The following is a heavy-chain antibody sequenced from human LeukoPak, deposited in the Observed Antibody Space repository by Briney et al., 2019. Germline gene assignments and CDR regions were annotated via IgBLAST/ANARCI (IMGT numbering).Heavy chain of an antibody. J-gene: IGHJ2*01. D-gene: IGHD5-24*01. CDR1: GYTVTCYD. V-gene: IGHV1-2*02. Sequence: ASGKVSCKASGYTVTCYDMHWVRQAAGQGLKWRGWINPNSGGTNYAQKFQGRVTMTRDTSISTAYMELSRLRSDDTAVYYCARDPWHYWYFDHWGRGTLVTVSS. CDR3: ARDPWHYWYFDH. CDR2: INPNSGGT.